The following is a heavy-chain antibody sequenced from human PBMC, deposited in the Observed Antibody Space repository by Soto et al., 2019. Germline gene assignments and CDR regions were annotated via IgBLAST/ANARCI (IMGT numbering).Heavy chain of an antibody. D-gene: IGHD6-13*01. Sequence: SETLSLTCAVHGGSFSGYYWSWIRQPPGKGLEWIGEINHSGSTNYNPSLKSRVTISVDTSKNQFSLKLSPVTAADTAVYYCARDRYSSSWTYYYYGMDVWGQGTTVTVSS. CDR1: GGSFSGYY. V-gene: IGHV4-34*01. J-gene: IGHJ6*02. CDR3: ARDRYSSSWTYYYYGMDV. CDR2: INHSGST.